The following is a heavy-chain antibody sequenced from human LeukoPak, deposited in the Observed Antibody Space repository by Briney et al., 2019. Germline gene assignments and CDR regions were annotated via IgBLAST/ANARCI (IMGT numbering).Heavy chain of an antibody. CDR3: AICSITGMFDY. D-gene: IGHD1-20*01. J-gene: IGHJ4*02. CDR2: ISSSGSTI. Sequence: GGSLRLSCAASGFTFSDYYMSWIRQAPGQGLEWGSYISSSGSTIYYADSVKGRFTISRDNAKNSLYLQMNSLRAEDTAVHYCAICSITGMFDYWGQGTLVTVSS. CDR1: GFTFSDYY. V-gene: IGHV3-11*01.